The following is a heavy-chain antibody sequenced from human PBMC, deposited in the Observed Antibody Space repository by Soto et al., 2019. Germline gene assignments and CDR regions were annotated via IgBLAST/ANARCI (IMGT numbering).Heavy chain of an antibody. CDR2: ISGSGGST. J-gene: IGHJ3*02. CDR1: GFTFSGYA. D-gene: IGHD6-6*01. V-gene: IGHV3-23*01. Sequence: GGSQRLSCAASGFTFSGYAVSWVRQAPGKGLEWVSAISGSGGSTYYADSVKGRFTISRDNSKNTLYLQMNSLRAEDTAVYYCAKSSGSSGADAFDIWGQGTMVTVSS. CDR3: AKSSGSSGADAFDI.